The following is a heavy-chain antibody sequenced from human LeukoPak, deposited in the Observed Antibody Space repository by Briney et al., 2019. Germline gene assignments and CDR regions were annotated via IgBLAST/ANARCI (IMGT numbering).Heavy chain of an antibody. J-gene: IGHJ4*02. CDR1: GFTFSSYS. Sequence: PGGSLRLSCAASGFTFSSYSMNWVRQAPGKGLEWVSSISSSSSYIYYADSVKGRFTISRDNAKNSLYLQMNSLRAEDTAVYYCARDGIAAAGPFDYWGQGTLVTVSS. CDR3: ARDGIAAAGPFDY. CDR2: ISSSSSYI. V-gene: IGHV3-21*01. D-gene: IGHD6-13*01.